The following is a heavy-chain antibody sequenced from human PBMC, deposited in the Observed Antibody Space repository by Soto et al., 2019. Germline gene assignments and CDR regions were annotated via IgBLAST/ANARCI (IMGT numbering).Heavy chain of an antibody. CDR1: GGTFSSYA. CDR3: ARCSSGYLALTPWYFDL. Sequence: QVQLVQSGAEVKKPGSSVKVSCKASGGTFSSYAISWVRQAPGQGLEWMGGIIPIFGAANYAQKFQGRVTITADESTSTAYMELSSLRSEDTAVYYCARCSSGYLALTPWYFDLWGRGTLVTVSS. V-gene: IGHV1-69*01. CDR2: IIPIFGAA. J-gene: IGHJ2*01. D-gene: IGHD3-22*01.